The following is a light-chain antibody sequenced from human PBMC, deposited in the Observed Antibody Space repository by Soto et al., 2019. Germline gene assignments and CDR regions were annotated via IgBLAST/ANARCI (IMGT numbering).Light chain of an antibody. J-gene: IGKJ5*01. V-gene: IGKV3D-20*02. CDR1: QSVSNTY. Sequence: ESVLTRSPCXLXFSPGERATLXWRSSQSVSNTYLAWYQQQPGQAPRLLIYGASSRATGIPDRFSGSGSGTDFTLTISSLEPEDSAVYYCQQRHMWPITFGQGTRLEI. CDR2: GAS. CDR3: QQRHMWPIT.